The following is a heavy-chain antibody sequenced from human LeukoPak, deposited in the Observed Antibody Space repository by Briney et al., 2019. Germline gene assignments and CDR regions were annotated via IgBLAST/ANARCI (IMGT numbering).Heavy chain of an antibody. CDR3: GKSQGSYPWWFDY. V-gene: IGHV3-30*02. D-gene: IGHD3-10*01. CDR2: IRYDGSNK. Sequence: GGSLRLSCAASGFTFSSYGMHWVRQAPGKGLEWVAFIRYDGSNKYYADSVKGRFTISGDNSKNTLILQMNSLRAEDTAVYYCGKSQGSYPWWFDYWGQGTLVTVSS. CDR1: GFTFSSYG. J-gene: IGHJ4*02.